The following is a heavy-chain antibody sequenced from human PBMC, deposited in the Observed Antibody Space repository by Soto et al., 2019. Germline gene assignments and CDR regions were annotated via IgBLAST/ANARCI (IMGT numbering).Heavy chain of an antibody. CDR1: GFTFSSYC. CDR3: ARDRNYYDSSGFPGLF. D-gene: IGHD3-22*01. CDR2: IWYDGSNK. J-gene: IGHJ4*02. Sequence: PGGSLRLSCAASGFTFSSYCMHWVRQAPGKGLEWVAVIWYDGSNKYYADSVKGRFTISRDNSKNTLYLQMNSLRAEDTAVYYCARDRNYYDSSGFPGLFWGQGTLVTVSS. V-gene: IGHV3-33*01.